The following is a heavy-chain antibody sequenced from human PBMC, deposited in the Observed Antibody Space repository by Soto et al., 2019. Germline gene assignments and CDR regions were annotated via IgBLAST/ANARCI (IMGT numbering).Heavy chain of an antibody. J-gene: IGHJ4*02. Sequence: QVQLVQSGAEVKKPGASVKVSCKASGYTFTSYGISWVRQAPGQGLEWMGWISAYNGNTNYAQKLQGRVTMTTDTSTRTGYLELRSLKSDDTAVYYCARAGGFSVTGTTGAGYWGQGTLVTVSS. CDR3: ARAGGFSVTGTTGAGY. V-gene: IGHV1-18*01. CDR2: ISAYNGNT. D-gene: IGHD1-7*01. CDR1: GYTFTSYG.